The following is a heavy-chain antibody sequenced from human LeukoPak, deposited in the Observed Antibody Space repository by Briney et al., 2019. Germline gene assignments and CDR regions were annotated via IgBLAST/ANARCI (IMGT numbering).Heavy chain of an antibody. CDR2: INPNSGGT. Sequence: ASVKVSCKASGYTFTDYYINWVRQAPGQGLEWMGWINPNSGGTNYALKFQGRVTMTRDTSIRTAYMELSRLRSDDTAVYYCARGRSSSCYYWFDRWGQGTLVTVST. D-gene: IGHD6-13*01. J-gene: IGHJ5*02. CDR3: ARGRSSSCYYWFDR. CDR1: GYTFTDYY. V-gene: IGHV1-2*02.